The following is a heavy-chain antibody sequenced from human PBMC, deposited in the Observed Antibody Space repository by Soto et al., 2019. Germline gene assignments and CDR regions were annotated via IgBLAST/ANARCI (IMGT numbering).Heavy chain of an antibody. CDR2: ISPGSRYP. Sequence: LRLSCASSGFTFSDYYMSWIRQAPGKGLEWLSYISPGSRYPAYADSVKGRFTISRDNARRSLSLQMNSLTVDDTAIYYCVRGGGGGLFDPWGQGSMVTVSS. CDR1: GFTFSDYY. J-gene: IGHJ5*02. V-gene: IGHV3-11*06. CDR3: VRGGGGGLFDP. D-gene: IGHD2-15*01.